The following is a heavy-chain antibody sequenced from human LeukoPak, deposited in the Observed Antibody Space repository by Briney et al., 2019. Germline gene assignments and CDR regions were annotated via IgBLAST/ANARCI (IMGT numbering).Heavy chain of an antibody. Sequence: SETLSLTCTVSGGSISSYYWSWIRQPPGKGLEWIGYIYYRGSTNYNPSLKSRVTISVDTSKNQFSLKLSSVTAADTAVYYCARDLVGATTSWGQGTLDTVSS. J-gene: IGHJ5*02. CDR3: ARDLVGATTS. D-gene: IGHD1-26*01. CDR2: IYYRGST. V-gene: IGHV4-59*01. CDR1: GGSISSYY.